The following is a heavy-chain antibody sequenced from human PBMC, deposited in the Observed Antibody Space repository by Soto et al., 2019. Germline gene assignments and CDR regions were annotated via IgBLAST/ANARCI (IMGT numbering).Heavy chain of an antibody. CDR1: GYPFTTYG. Sequence: QVQLVQSGAEVKKPGASVKVSCKSSGYPFTTYGISWVRQAPGQGLEWMGWINTYNGNTNYAQKLQGRGTMTTDTSTSTAYVELRSLRSDDTAVYYCAREGASGRGGLDYWGQGTLVTVSS. CDR3: AREGASGRGGLDY. J-gene: IGHJ4*02. D-gene: IGHD6-19*01. CDR2: INTYNGNT. V-gene: IGHV1-18*01.